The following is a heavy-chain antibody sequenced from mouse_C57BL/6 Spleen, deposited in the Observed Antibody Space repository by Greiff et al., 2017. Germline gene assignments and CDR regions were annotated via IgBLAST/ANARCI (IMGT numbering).Heavy chain of an antibody. V-gene: IGHV1-50*01. CDR1: GYTFTSYW. CDR3: ARPHYYGSSRDY. CDR2: IDPSDSYT. Sequence: QVQLQQPGAELVKPGASVKLSCKASGYTFTSYWMQWVKQRPGQGLEWIGEIDPSDSYTNYNQKFKGKATLTVDTSSSPAYMQLSSLTSEDSAVYYCARPHYYGSSRDYWGQGTSVTVSS. J-gene: IGHJ4*01. D-gene: IGHD1-1*01.